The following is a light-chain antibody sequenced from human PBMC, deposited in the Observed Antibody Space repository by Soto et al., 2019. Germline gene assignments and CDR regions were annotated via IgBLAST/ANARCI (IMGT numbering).Light chain of an antibody. Sequence: DIQMTQSPATLSGSVGDRVTIPCRASQTISSWLAWYQQKPGTAPKLLIYKASTLKSGVPSRFSGSGSGTEFTLTISSLQPDDFATYYCQHYNRYSEAFVQGTKVDI. CDR2: KAS. CDR3: QHYNRYSEA. J-gene: IGKJ1*01. V-gene: IGKV1-5*03. CDR1: QTISSW.